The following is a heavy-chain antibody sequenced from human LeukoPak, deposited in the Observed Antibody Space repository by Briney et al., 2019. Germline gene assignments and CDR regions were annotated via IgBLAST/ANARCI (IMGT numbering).Heavy chain of an antibody. CDR2: ISSSSSYI. J-gene: IGHJ4*02. CDR3: ARAGYDSSGLVDY. D-gene: IGHD3-22*01. V-gene: IGHV3-21*01. Sequence: GGSLRLSCAASGFTFSSYSMTWVRQAPGKGLEWVSSISSSSSYIYYADSVKGRFTISRDNAKNSLYLQMNSLRAEDTAVYYCARAGYDSSGLVDYWGQGTLVTVSS. CDR1: GFTFSSYS.